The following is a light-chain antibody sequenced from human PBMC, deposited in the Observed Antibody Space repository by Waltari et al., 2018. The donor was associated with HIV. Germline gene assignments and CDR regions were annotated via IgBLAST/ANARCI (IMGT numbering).Light chain of an antibody. V-gene: IGLV3-27*01. CDR1: VLARKP. J-gene: IGLJ3*02. Sequence: SFELTQPSSVSVSPGQTARITCSGDVLARKPARWFHKKPGQAPLLLINKDNERPSGIPERFSGSSSGTTVTLTISGAQVEDEADYYCYSAADSDEVFGGGTKLTVL. CDR2: KDN. CDR3: YSAADSDEV.